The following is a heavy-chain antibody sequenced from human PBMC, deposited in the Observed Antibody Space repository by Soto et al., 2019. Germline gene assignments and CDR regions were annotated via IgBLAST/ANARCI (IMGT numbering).Heavy chain of an antibody. J-gene: IGHJ6*02. V-gene: IGHV3-48*04. Sequence: TGGSLRLSCAASGFTFTRYSMNWVRQAPGKGLEWVAYISSSGETGYYAGSVQGRFTISRDNAKNSLYLQMSSLGAEDTAVYYCAREGLYAMDVWGQGTTVTVSS. CDR3: AREGLYAMDV. CDR2: ISSSGETG. D-gene: IGHD2-2*01. CDR1: GFTFTRYS.